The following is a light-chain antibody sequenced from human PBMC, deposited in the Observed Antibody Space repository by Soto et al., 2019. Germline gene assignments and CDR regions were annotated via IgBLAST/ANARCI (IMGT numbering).Light chain of an antibody. CDR2: AAS. CDR1: QTISSY. Sequence: DIQMTQSPSSLSASLGDRVTITCRASQTISSYLNWYQQKPGRAPKLLIYAASNLESGVPSRFSGSGSGTDFTLTISSLQPEDFATYYCQQRYSTWTFGQGTKADSK. J-gene: IGKJ1*01. CDR3: QQRYSTWT. V-gene: IGKV1-39*01.